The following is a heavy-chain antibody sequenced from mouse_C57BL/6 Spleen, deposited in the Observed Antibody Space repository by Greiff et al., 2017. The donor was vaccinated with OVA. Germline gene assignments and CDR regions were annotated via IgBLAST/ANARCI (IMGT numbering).Heavy chain of an antibody. CDR3: ARSGDYDVGAMDY. J-gene: IGHJ4*01. D-gene: IGHD2-4*01. CDR2: ITPNNGGT. V-gene: IGHV1-22*01. Sequence: VQLKQSGPELVKPGASVKMSCKASGYTFTDYNMHWVKQSHGKSLEWIGYITPNNGGTSYNQKFKGKATLTVNKSSSTAYMELRSLTSEDSAVYYCARSGDYDVGAMDYWGQGTSVTVSS. CDR1: GYTFTDYN.